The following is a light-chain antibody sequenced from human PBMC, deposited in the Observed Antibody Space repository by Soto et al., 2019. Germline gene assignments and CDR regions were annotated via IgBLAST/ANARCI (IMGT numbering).Light chain of an antibody. CDR2: DVS. V-gene: IGKV1-5*01. CDR3: QQYNTYCT. CDR1: QSISPW. Sequence: DIQMTQSPSTLSASVGDRVTITCRASQSISPWLAWYQQKPGKAPKLLIYDVSRLEGGVPSRFSGSGSGTEFTLTINSPNTDASATYYCQQYNTYCTFGQGTKVDIK. J-gene: IGKJ1*01.